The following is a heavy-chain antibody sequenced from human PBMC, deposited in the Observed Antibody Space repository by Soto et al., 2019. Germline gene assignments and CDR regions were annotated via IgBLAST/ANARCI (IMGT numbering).Heavy chain of an antibody. CDR3: ARAPGIFGVVTPAGRMDA. V-gene: IGHV4-59*01. CDR1: GGSISSYY. CDR2: IYYSGST. Sequence: PETLSLTCTVSGGSISSYYWSWIRQPPGKGLEWIGYIYYSGSTNYNPSLKSRVTISVDTSKNQFSLKLSSVTAADTAVYYCARAPGIFGVVTPAGRMDACGQGTTVTVFS. D-gene: IGHD3-3*01. J-gene: IGHJ6*02.